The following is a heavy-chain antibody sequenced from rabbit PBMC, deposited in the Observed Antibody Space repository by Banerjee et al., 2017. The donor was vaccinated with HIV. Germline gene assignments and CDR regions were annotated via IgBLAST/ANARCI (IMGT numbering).Heavy chain of an antibody. V-gene: IGHV1S45*01. CDR2: IDAGSGGNT. Sequence: QQQLEESGGGLVKPGGTLTLTCKASGIDFSYGYWICWVRQAPGKGLEWIACIDAGSGGNTYYASWAKGRFTISKTSSTAVTLQMTSLTAADTATYFCARDTGTSFSTYGMDLWGQGTLVTVS. CDR3: ARDTGTSFSTYGMDL. CDR1: GIDFSYGYW. J-gene: IGHJ6*01. D-gene: IGHD8-1*01.